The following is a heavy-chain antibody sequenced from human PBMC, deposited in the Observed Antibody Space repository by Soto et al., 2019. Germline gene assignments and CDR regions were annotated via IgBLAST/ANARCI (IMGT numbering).Heavy chain of an antibody. CDR1: GGSISSGGYY. J-gene: IGHJ5*02. V-gene: IGHV4-31*03. CDR3: ARDAHYSSPFRWFDP. CDR2: IYYSGST. D-gene: IGHD6-13*01. Sequence: QVQLQESGPGLVKPSQTLSLTCTVSGGSISSGGYYWSWIRQHPGKGLEWIGYIYYSGSTYYNPSLKSRVTISVHPSKPQFSPKLSSVPAADTAVYYCARDAHYSSPFRWFDPWGQGTLVTVSS.